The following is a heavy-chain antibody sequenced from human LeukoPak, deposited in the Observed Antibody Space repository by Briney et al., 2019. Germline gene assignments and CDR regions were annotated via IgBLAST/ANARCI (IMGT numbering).Heavy chain of an antibody. V-gene: IGHV4-59*01. J-gene: IGHJ5*02. D-gene: IGHD1-26*01. CDR3: ARAVGATGRDNWFDP. CDR2: IYYSGST. CDR1: GVSISSYY. Sequence: SETLSLTCTVSGVSISSYYWSWIRQPPGKGLEWIGYIYYSGSTNYNPSLKSRVTISVDTSKNQFSLKLSSVTAADTAVYYCARAVGATGRDNWFDPWGQGTLVTVSS.